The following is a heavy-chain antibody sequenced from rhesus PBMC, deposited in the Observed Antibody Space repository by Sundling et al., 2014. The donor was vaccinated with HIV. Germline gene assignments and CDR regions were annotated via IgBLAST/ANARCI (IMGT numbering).Heavy chain of an antibody. V-gene: IGHV3-178*01. J-gene: IGHJ6*01. CDR2: INNGGGST. CDR1: GFTFSEYY. Sequence: EVQLVESGGGLAKPGGSLRLSCAVSGFTFSEYYMDWVRQAPGKGLEWVSRINNGGGSTWYADSVKGRFIISRENAKNTLYLQMDRLRAEDTAVYYCARDRLRGLDSWGQGVVVTVSS. CDR3: ARDRLRGLDS.